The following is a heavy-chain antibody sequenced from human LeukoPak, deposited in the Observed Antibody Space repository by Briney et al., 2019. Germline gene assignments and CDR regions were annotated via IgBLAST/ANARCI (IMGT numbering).Heavy chain of an antibody. CDR1: GFTFSSYG. J-gene: IGHJ3*02. V-gene: IGHV3-23*01. D-gene: IGHD3-10*01. Sequence: GGSLRLSCAASGFTFSSYGMSWVRQAPGKGLEWVSAISGSGGSTYYADSVKGRFTISRDNSKNTLYLQMNSLRAEDTAVYYCAKAVGAAKPLHDAFDIWGQGTMVTVSS. CDR3: AKAVGAAKPLHDAFDI. CDR2: ISGSGGST.